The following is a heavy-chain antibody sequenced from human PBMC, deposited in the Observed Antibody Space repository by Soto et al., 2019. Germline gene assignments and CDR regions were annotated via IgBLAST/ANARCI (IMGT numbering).Heavy chain of an antibody. D-gene: IGHD3-16*02. J-gene: IGHJ6*03. Sequence: QVQLQESGPGLVKPSETLSVTCTVSGGSISTYYWSWIRQPPGKGLEWIGYVYYTGSTNYNPSLKSRVTISVDTSKNQFSLRLSSVTAADTAVYYCARRWRSWTYPYYYYYMDVWGKGTTVTVSS. V-gene: IGHV4-59*08. CDR3: ARRWRSWTYPYYYYYMDV. CDR2: VYYTGST. CDR1: GGSISTYY.